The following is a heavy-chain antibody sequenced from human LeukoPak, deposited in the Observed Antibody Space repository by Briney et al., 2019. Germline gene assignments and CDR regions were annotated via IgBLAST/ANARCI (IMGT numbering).Heavy chain of an antibody. D-gene: IGHD2-8*01. CDR1: GGSISSYY. J-gene: IGHJ4*02. CDR3: ARGPEGYCTNGVCYREPRGPGFDY. CDR2: IYYSGST. V-gene: IGHV4-59*12. Sequence: SETLSLTCTVSGGSISSYYWSWIRQHPGKGLEWIGYIYYSGSTYYNPSLKSRVTISVDTSKNQFSLKLSSVTAADTAVYYCARGPEGYCTNGVCYREPRGPGFDYWGQGTLVTVSS.